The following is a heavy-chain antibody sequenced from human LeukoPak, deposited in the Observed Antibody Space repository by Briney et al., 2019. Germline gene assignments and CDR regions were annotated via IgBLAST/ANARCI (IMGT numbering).Heavy chain of an antibody. Sequence: SETLSLTCTVSGGSISSSSYYWGWIRQPPGKGLEWIGSIYYSGSTYYNPSLKSRVTISVDTSKNQFSLKLSSVTAADTAVYYCARGLRYWSYYDYVWGSYRYTPNGSWFDPWGQGTLVTVSS. CDR3: ARGLRYWSYYDYVWGSYRYTPNGSWFDP. CDR1: GGSISSSSYY. V-gene: IGHV4-39*01. CDR2: IYYSGST. J-gene: IGHJ5*02. D-gene: IGHD3-16*02.